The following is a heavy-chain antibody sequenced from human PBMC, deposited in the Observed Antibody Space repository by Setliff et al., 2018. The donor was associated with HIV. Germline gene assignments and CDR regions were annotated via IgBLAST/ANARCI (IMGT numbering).Heavy chain of an antibody. J-gene: IGHJ3*02. CDR2: IYHYGST. CDR1: GGSISGFNW. CDR3: ARGETYDFWSGYGNAFDI. Sequence: SETLSLTCAVSGGSISGFNWWSWVHQTPGRGLEWIGEIYHYGSTNYNPSLMSRVTISLDKSKNHFSLKLTSVTAADTAVYYCARGETYDFWSGYGNAFDIWGQGTMVTVSS. V-gene: IGHV4-4*02. D-gene: IGHD3-3*01.